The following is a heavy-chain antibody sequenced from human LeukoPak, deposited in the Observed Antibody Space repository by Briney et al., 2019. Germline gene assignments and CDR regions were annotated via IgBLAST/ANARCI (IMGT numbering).Heavy chain of an antibody. Sequence: SETLSLTCTVSGGSIRSYYWSWIRQPPGKGLEWIGYIHYTGSTNYNPSLKSRVTISVDTSKNQISLQLSSVTATDTAVYFCARHSSSWYPDYWGQGTLVTVSS. D-gene: IGHD6-13*01. J-gene: IGHJ4*02. CDR2: IHYTGST. CDR1: GGSIRSYY. V-gene: IGHV4-59*08. CDR3: ARHSSSWYPDY.